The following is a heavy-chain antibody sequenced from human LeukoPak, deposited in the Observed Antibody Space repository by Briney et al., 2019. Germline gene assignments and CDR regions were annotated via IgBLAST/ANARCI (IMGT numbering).Heavy chain of an antibody. CDR3: ARGVTDQRAFWSGKLD. J-gene: IGHJ4*02. CDR1: GFAFSSYA. D-gene: IGHD3-3*01. V-gene: IGHV3-30-3*01. CDR2: ISYDGSNK. Sequence: GGSLRLSCAASGFAFSSYAMHWVRQAPDKGLEWVAVISYDGSNKYYADSVKGRFTISRDNSKNTLYLQMNSLRAEDTAVYYCARGVTDQRAFWSGKLDWGQGTLVTVSS.